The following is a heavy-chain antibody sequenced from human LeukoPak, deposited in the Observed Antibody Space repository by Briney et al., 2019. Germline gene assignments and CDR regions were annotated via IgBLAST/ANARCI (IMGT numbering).Heavy chain of an antibody. V-gene: IGHV1-8*01. CDR2: MNPNSGNT. CDR1: GYTFTSYD. Sequence: GASVKVSCTASGYTFTSYDINWVRQATGQGLEWMGWMNPNSGNTGYAQKFQGRVTMTRNTSISTAYMELSSLRSEDTAVYYCARGKSYYYYHGMDVWGQGTTVTVSS. CDR3: ARGKSYYYYHGMDV. J-gene: IGHJ6*02.